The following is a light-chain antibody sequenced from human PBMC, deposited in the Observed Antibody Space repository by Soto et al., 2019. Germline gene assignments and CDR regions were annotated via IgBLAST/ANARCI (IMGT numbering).Light chain of an antibody. CDR2: EIN. CDR3: SSFAGSNNFPYV. J-gene: IGLJ1*01. Sequence: QSVLTQPRSVSGSPGQSVTVSCTGASRGVGGSNYVSWYQQHPGKAPKLMIYEINKRPSGVPDRFSGSKSGNTASLTVSGLQAEDEADYYCSSFAGSNNFPYVFGTGTKVTVL. CDR1: SRGVGGSNY. V-gene: IGLV2-8*01.